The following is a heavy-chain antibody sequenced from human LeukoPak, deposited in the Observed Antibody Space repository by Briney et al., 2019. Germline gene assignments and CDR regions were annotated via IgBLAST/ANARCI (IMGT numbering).Heavy chain of an antibody. D-gene: IGHD3-22*01. CDR1: GFTFSSYA. Sequence: PGRSLRLSCAASGFTFSSYAMHWVRQAPGKGLEWVAVISYDGSSKYYADSVKGRFTISRDNSKNTLYLQMNSLRAEDTAVYYCARDRTWSITMIVVVTGDAFDIWGQGTMVTVSS. CDR3: ARDRTWSITMIVVVTGDAFDI. V-gene: IGHV3-30*04. CDR2: ISYDGSSK. J-gene: IGHJ3*02.